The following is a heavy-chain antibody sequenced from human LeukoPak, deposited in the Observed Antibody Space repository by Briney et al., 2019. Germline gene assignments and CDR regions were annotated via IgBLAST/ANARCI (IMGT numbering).Heavy chain of an antibody. V-gene: IGHV1-69*13. D-gene: IGHD3-3*01. J-gene: IGHJ4*02. CDR3: ASGTRTYYDFWSGQDYFDY. CDR1: GYTFTSYG. CDR2: IIPIFGTA. Sequence: SVKVSCKASGYTFTSYGISWVRQAPGQGLEWMGGIIPIFGTANYAQKFQGRVTITADESTSTAYMELSSLRSEDTAVYYCASGTRTYYDFWSGQDYFDYWGQGTLVTVSS.